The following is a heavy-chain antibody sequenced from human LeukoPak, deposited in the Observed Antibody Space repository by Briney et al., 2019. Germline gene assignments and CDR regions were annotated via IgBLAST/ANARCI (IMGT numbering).Heavy chain of an antibody. CDR3: ARGRADYYYYYYMDV. CDR2: MNPNSGNT. CDR1: GYTFTSYD. Sequence: ASVKVSRKASGYTFTSYDINWVRQATGQGLEWMGWMNPNSGNTGYAQKFQGRVTITRNTSISTAYMELSSLRSEDTAVYYCARGRADYYYYYYMDVWGKGTTVTVSS. J-gene: IGHJ6*03. V-gene: IGHV1-8*03.